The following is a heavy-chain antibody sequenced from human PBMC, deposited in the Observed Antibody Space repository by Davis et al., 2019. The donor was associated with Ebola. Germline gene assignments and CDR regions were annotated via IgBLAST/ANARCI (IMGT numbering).Heavy chain of an antibody. V-gene: IGHV3-11*01. CDR2: ISSGGRTM. CDR1: GITFSDYY. J-gene: IGHJ4*02. Sequence: GESLKISCAASGITFSDYYMSWIRQAPGKGLEWVSHISSGGRTMYYADSVKGRFTISGDNAKNSLNPQMNGLRAEDTAVYYCATHRGYGFHYWGQGTLVTVSS. D-gene: IGHD3-22*01. CDR3: ATHRGYGFHY.